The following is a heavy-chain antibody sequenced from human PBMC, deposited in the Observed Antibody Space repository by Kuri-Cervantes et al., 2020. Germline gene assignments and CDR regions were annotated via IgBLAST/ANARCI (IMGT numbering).Heavy chain of an antibody. D-gene: IGHD3-10*01. CDR3: ARVGTRYSG. Sequence: SETLSLTCTVSGSSISSYYWSWIRQPPGKGLEWIGYIYYSGSTNYNPSLKSRVTISVDTSKNQFSLKLSSVTAADTAVYYCARVGTRYSGWGQGTLVTVSS. V-gene: IGHV4-59*12. J-gene: IGHJ4*02. CDR2: IYYSGST. CDR1: GSSISSYY.